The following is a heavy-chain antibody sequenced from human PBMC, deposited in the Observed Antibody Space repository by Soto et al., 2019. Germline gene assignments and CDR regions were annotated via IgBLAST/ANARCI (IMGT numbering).Heavy chain of an antibody. Sequence: GGSLRLSCAASGFTFSSYSMNWVRQAPGKGLEWVSSISSSSSYIYYADSVKGRFTISRDNAKNSLYLQMNSLRAEDTAVYYCARPPLAYGDYLSYMDVWGKGTTVTVSS. CDR1: GFTFSSYS. J-gene: IGHJ6*03. CDR3: ARPPLAYGDYLSYMDV. CDR2: ISSSSSYI. V-gene: IGHV3-21*01. D-gene: IGHD4-17*01.